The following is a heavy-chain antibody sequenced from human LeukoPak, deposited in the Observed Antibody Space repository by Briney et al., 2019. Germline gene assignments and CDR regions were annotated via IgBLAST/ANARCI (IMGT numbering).Heavy chain of an antibody. CDR3: VHGGRQWLFDY. V-gene: IGHV3-21*01. CDR1: GFTFRSYS. CDR2: ITSSSSYI. Sequence: GGSLRLSCAASGFTFRSYSMNWVRQAPGKGLEWVSSITSSSSYIYYADSVKGRFTISRDNAKNSLYLQMNSLRAEDTAVYYCVHGGRQWLFDYWGQGTLVTVSS. J-gene: IGHJ4*02. D-gene: IGHD6-19*01.